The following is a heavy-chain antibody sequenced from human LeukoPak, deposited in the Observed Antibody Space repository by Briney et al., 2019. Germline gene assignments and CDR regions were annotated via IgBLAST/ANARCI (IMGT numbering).Heavy chain of an antibody. V-gene: IGHV3-30*04. CDR3: ARNDYGKYSFDY. CDR2: ISYDGSNK. Sequence: PGGSLRLSCAASGFTFRSYAMHWVRQAPGKGLEWVAAISYDGSNKYYADSVKGRFTISRDNSKNTLYLQMNSLRTEDTAVYECARNDYGKYSFDYWGQGTLVTVSS. J-gene: IGHJ4*02. D-gene: IGHD4-17*01. CDR1: GFTFRSYA.